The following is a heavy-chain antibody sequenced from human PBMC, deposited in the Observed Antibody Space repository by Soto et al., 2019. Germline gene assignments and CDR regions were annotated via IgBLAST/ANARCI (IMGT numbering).Heavy chain of an antibody. Sequence: PGESLKISCKGSGYSFTSYWIGWVRQMPGKGLEWMGIIYPGDSDTRYSPSFQGQVTISAGKSISTAYLQWSSLKASDTAMYYCATLDAYNWNDDAFDIWGQGTMVTVSS. CDR2: IYPGDSDT. CDR1: GYSFTSYW. J-gene: IGHJ3*02. CDR3: ATLDAYNWNDDAFDI. V-gene: IGHV5-51*01. D-gene: IGHD1-1*01.